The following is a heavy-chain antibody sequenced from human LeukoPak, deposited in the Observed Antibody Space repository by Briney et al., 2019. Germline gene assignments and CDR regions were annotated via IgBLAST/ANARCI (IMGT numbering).Heavy chain of an antibody. Sequence: GGSLRLSCAASGFTFSSLAMHWVRQAPGKGLEWVSVISGSGGTTYYADSVKGRFTTSRDNSKNTLYLQMNSLRAEDTAVYYCARTPLEYCSGGSCYSPYYYGMDVWGQGTTVTVSS. D-gene: IGHD2-15*01. CDR1: GFTFSSLA. CDR3: ARTPLEYCSGGSCYSPYYYGMDV. CDR2: ISGSGGTT. J-gene: IGHJ6*02. V-gene: IGHV3-23*01.